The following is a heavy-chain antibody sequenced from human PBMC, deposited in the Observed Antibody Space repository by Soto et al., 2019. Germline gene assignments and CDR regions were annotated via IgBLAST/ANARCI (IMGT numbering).Heavy chain of an antibody. J-gene: IGHJ4*02. V-gene: IGHV3-30-3*01. D-gene: IGHD6-13*01. Sequence: GGSLRLSCAASGFTFSSYAMHWVRQAPGKGLEWVAVISYDGSNKYYADSVKGRFTISRDNSKNTLYLQMNSLRAEDTAVYYCASLQQLAPSLFDSWGQGTLVTVSS. CDR1: GFTFSSYA. CDR2: ISYDGSNK. CDR3: ASLQQLAPSLFDS.